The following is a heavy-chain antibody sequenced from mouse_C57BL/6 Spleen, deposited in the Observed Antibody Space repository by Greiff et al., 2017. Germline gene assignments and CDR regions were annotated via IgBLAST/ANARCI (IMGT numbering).Heavy chain of an antibody. J-gene: IGHJ4*01. V-gene: IGHV1-81*01. Sequence: VQLQQSGAELARPGASVKLSCKASGYTFTSYGISWVKQRTGKGLEWIGEIYPRSGNTYYNEKFKGKGTLTADKSSSTVYMEIRSLTSDDSAVDDCARSRYSSGSSPYAMDYWGQGTSVTVSS. CDR1: GYTFTSYG. D-gene: IGHD1-1*01. CDR3: ARSRYSSGSSPYAMDY. CDR2: IYPRSGNT.